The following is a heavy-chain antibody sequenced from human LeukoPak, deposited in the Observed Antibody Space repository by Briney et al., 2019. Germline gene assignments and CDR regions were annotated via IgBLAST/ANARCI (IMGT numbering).Heavy chain of an antibody. V-gene: IGHV3-7*01. D-gene: IGHD3-3*01. CDR2: INQDGGEK. Sequence: PGGSLRLSCAASGFTFRSYWMSWVRQAPGKGLEWVASINQDGGEKYYVDSVKGRFTISRDNAKNSLYLQMDSLRAEDTAVYYCARDGQRFLEWLSYYYMDVWGKGTTVTVSS. CDR3: ARDGQRFLEWLSYYYMDV. J-gene: IGHJ6*03. CDR1: GFTFRSYW.